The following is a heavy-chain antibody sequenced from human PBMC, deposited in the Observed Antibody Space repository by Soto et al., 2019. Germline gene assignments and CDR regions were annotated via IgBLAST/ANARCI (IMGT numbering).Heavy chain of an antibody. D-gene: IGHD3-9*01. V-gene: IGHV3-30*19. CDR2: ISYDGSNK. J-gene: IGHJ4*02. CDR1: GFTFSSYG. CDR3: ARGLKWGYYDILTGYPDFDY. Sequence: GGSLRLSCAASGFTFSSYGMHWVRQAPGKGLEWVAVISYDGSNKYYADSVKGRFTISRDNSKNTLYLQMNSLRAEDTAVYYCARGLKWGYYDILTGYPDFDYWGQGTLVTVSS.